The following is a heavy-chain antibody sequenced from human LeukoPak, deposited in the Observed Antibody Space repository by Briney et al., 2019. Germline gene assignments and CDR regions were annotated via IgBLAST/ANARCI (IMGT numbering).Heavy chain of an antibody. Sequence: GGSLRLSCAASGFTFSSYWMSWVRQAPGKGLEWVANIKQDGGKKYYVDSVKGRFTISRDNAKNSLYLQMNSLRAEDTAVYYCARDSLTYYYDSSGPTDYWGQGTPVTVSS. CDR2: IKQDGGKK. J-gene: IGHJ4*02. D-gene: IGHD3-22*01. V-gene: IGHV3-7*01. CDR3: ARDSLTYYYDSSGPTDY. CDR1: GFTFSSYW.